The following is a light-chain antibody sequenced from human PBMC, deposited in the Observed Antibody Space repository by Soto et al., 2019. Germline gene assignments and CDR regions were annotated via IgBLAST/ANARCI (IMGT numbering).Light chain of an antibody. V-gene: IGLV2-23*03. Sequence: QSALTQPASVSGSPGQSITISCSGTSSDVGSYNLVSWYQQYPGKAPKVMIYEGSKRPSGVSNRFSGSKSGNTASLTVSGLQAEDEADYYCCSYAGSSTFIFGGGTKVTVL. CDR2: EGS. J-gene: IGLJ2*01. CDR3: CSYAGSSTFI. CDR1: SSDVGSYNL.